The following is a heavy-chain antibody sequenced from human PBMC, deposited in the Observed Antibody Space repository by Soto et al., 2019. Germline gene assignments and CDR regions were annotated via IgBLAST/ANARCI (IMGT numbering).Heavy chain of an antibody. V-gene: IGHV4-30-4*01. CDR2: IYYSGST. J-gene: IGHJ5*01. D-gene: IGHD3-22*01. CDR1: GGSISSGDYY. Sequence: SETLSLTCTVSGGSISSGDYYWSWIRQPPGKGLEWIGYIYYSGSTYYNPSLKSRVTISVDTSKNQFSLRLSSVTAADTAVYYCARDTASKDYDSHSYYPNFDSWGQGVLVTVSS. CDR3: ARDTASKDYDSHSYYPNFDS.